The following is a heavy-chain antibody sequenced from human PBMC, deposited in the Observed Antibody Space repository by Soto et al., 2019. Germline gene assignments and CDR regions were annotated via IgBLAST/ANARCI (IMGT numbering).Heavy chain of an antibody. Sequence: GGSLRLSCAASGFTFSSYGMHWVRQAPGKGLEWVAVISYDGSNKYYADSVKGRFTISRDNSKNTLYLQMNSLRAEDTAVYYCAKDSADIVVVVASYWGAFDIWGQGTMVTVSS. J-gene: IGHJ3*02. V-gene: IGHV3-30*18. CDR3: AKDSADIVVVVASYWGAFDI. CDR1: GFTFSSYG. CDR2: ISYDGSNK. D-gene: IGHD2-15*01.